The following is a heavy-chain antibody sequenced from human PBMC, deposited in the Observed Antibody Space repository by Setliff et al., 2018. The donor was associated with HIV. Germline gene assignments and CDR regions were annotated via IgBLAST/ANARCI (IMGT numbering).Heavy chain of an antibody. D-gene: IGHD4-17*01. Sequence: SETLSLTCTVSGGSISSYFWSWVRQTPGKGLEWIGYIYYTGSTSYNPSFRSRVTISVDTSKNQFSLMLDSVTAADTAVYYCAKGAGFYGDYTFDHWGQGRQVTVSS. CDR1: GGSISSYF. J-gene: IGHJ4*02. V-gene: IGHV4-59*01. CDR3: AKGAGFYGDYTFDH. CDR2: IYYTGST.